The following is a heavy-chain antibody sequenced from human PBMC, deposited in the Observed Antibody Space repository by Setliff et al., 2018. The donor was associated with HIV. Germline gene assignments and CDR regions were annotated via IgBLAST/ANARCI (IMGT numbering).Heavy chain of an antibody. CDR2: MNPNSGNT. J-gene: IGHJ4*02. CDR3: ARGHSGNDY. CDR1: GYTFTNYE. V-gene: IGHV1-8*02. D-gene: IGHD1-1*01. Sequence: ASVKVSCKASGYTFTNYEINWVRQATGQGLEWMGRMNPNSGNTEYAQQFQGRVTMTRNTSISTAYMELSSLRSEDTAIYYCARGHSGNDYWGQGTLVTVSS.